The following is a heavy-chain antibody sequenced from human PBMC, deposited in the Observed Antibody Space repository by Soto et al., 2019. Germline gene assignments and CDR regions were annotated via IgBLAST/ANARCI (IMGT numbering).Heavy chain of an antibody. CDR3: ARELHGGSYGMDV. J-gene: IGHJ6*02. V-gene: IGHV3-13*01. CDR1: GFILSDYD. CDR2: ITTAGDT. Sequence: GGSLRLSCAASGFILSDYDMHWVRQVTGKGLEWVSGITTAGDTYYPGSVKGRFTISREKAKNSLYLQMNSLSAGDTAVYYCARELHGGSYGMDVWGQGTTVTVSS.